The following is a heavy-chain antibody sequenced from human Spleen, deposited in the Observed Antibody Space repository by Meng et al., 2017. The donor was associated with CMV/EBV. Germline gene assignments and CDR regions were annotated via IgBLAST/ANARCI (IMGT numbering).Heavy chain of an antibody. CDR1: GFTFSSYS. CDR2: INPDSDYI. D-gene: IGHD5-18*01. CDR3: ARDQEGTRIPSPIHYGLDV. V-gene: IGHV3-21*06. J-gene: IGHJ6*02. Sequence: GESLKISCAASGFTFSSYSMNWVRQAPGKGLEWVSSINPDSDYIQSADSLKGRFTISRDNAKNSLYLRMSGLRVEDTAVYYCARDQEGTRIPSPIHYGLDVWGQGTTVTVSS.